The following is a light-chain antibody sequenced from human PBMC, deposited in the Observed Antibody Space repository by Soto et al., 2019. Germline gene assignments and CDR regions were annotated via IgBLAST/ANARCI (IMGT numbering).Light chain of an antibody. CDR3: QQYNNWPRT. CDR1: QSVSSN. Sequence: EIVMTQSPATLSVSPGERATLSCRASQSVSSNLAGYQQKPGQAPRLLIYGASTRATGIPARFSGSGSGTEFTRSISSLQSEDFAVYYCQQYNNWPRTFGQGTKVEIK. V-gene: IGKV3-15*01. CDR2: GAS. J-gene: IGKJ1*01.